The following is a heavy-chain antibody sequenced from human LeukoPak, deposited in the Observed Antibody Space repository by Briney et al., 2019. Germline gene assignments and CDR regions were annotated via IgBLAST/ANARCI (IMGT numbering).Heavy chain of an antibody. CDR1: GGSISSSNW. V-gene: IGHV4-4*02. Sequence: SETLSLTCAVSGGSISSSNWWSWVRQPPGKGLEWIGEIYHSGSTNYNPSLKSRVTISVDKSKNQFSLKLSSVTAADTAVYYCARQPSITMIVVVIGDAFDIWGQGTMVTVSS. J-gene: IGHJ3*02. CDR2: IYHSGST. D-gene: IGHD3-22*01. CDR3: ARQPSITMIVVVIGDAFDI.